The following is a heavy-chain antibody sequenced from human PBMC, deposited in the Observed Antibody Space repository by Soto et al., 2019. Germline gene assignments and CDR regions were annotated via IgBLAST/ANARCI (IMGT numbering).Heavy chain of an antibody. J-gene: IGHJ6*02. D-gene: IGHD6-13*01. V-gene: IGHV5-51*01. CDR1: GYSFTSYW. Sequence: PGESLKISCKGSGYSFTSYWIGWVRQMPGKGLEWMGIIYPGDSDTRYSPSFQGQVTISADKSISTAYLQWSSLKASDTATYYCARVLGIAAAGTPSYYYGMDVWGQGTTVTVSS. CDR2: IYPGDSDT. CDR3: ARVLGIAAAGTPSYYYGMDV.